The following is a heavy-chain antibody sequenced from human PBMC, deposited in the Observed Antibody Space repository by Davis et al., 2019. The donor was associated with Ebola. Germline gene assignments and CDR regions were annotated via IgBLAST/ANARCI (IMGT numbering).Heavy chain of an antibody. CDR3: AREGWTTGVDY. Sequence: AASVKVSCKASRYTFGDYYVHWVRQAPGQGLEWMGRFNPNSGGTNFEQKFQDRFTMTWDTSVNTAFMELGGLRSDDTAIYYCAREGWTTGVDYWGRGTLVTVSS. J-gene: IGHJ4*02. CDR2: FNPNSGGT. CDR1: RYTFGDYY. V-gene: IGHV1-2*06. D-gene: IGHD1-1*01.